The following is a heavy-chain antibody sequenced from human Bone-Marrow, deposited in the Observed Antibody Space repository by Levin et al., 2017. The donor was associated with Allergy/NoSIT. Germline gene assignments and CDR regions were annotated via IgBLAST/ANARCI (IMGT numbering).Heavy chain of an antibody. V-gene: IGHV3-30*02. CDR2: IWFDGTKE. CDR1: GFTFSSYG. D-gene: IGHD5-12*01. CDR3: ARGGSRAFYYYGIDV. J-gene: IGHJ6*02. Sequence: GGSLRLSCAASGFTFSSYGMNWVRQAPGKGLEWVAFIWFDGTKEYYTDSVRGRFTISRDNSKNTVHLQMNSLREEDTAVYYCARGGSRAFYYYGIDVWGQGTTVTVSS.